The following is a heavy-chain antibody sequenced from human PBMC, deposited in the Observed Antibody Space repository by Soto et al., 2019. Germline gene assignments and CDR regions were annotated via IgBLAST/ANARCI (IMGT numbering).Heavy chain of an antibody. CDR3: ARCDGGSYPRDY. CDR2: IYYSGST. V-gene: IGHV4-31*03. D-gene: IGHD1-26*01. J-gene: IGHJ4*02. Sequence: SETLSLTCTVSGGSLSSGGYYWTWIRQHPGKGLEWIGYIYYSGSTYYNPSLRSRVTISVDTSKNQFSLKLSSVTAADTAVYYCARCDGGSYPRDYWGQGTLVTVSS. CDR1: GGSLSSGGYY.